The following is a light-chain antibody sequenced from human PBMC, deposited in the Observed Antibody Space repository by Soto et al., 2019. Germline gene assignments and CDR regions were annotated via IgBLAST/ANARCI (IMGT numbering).Light chain of an antibody. CDR2: DAS. V-gene: IGKV1-5*01. Sequence: DTQMTQSPSTLSASVGHRVTITCRASQSISTWLAWYKQKPGKAPNLLIYDASSLETGVPSRLSGRGSGTEFTLTISSMKPDDFATYYCQQYNSYSTFGHGTKVDI. CDR1: QSISTW. J-gene: IGKJ1*01. CDR3: QQYNSYST.